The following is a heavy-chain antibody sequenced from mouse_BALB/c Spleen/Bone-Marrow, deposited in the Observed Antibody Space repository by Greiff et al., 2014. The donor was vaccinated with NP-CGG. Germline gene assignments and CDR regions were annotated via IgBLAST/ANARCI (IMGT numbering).Heavy chain of an antibody. J-gene: IGHJ3*01. CDR3: ARGNWDFAY. V-gene: IGHV1S29*02. CDR2: IYPYSGGT. D-gene: IGHD4-1*01. CDR1: GYTFTDYN. Sequence: VQLQQSGPELVRPGASVKISCKASGYTFTDYNIYWAKQSHGKSLEWIGYIYPYSGGTGYNQKFKSKATLTVDNSSTTAYMELRSLTSEDSAVYYCARGNWDFAYWGQGTLVTVST.